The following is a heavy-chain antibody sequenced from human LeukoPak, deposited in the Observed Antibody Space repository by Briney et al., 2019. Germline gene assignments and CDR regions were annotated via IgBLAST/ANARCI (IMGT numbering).Heavy chain of an antibody. CDR3: ARLAGEEWELLKFFDY. D-gene: IGHD1-26*01. Sequence: GGSLRLSCAASGFTFSSYSMNWVRQAPGKGLEWVSSISSSSYIYYADSVKGRFTISRDNAKNSLYLQMNSLRAEDTAVYYCARLAGEEWELLKFFDYWGQGTLVTVSS. V-gene: IGHV3-21*01. CDR1: GFTFSSYS. J-gene: IGHJ4*02. CDR2: ISSSSYI.